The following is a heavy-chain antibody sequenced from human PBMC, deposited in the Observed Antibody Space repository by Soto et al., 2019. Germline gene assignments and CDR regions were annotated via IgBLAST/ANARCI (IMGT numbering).Heavy chain of an antibody. D-gene: IGHD3-16*02. Sequence: EVQLVESGGGLVQPGRSLRLSCAASGFTFDDYAMQWVRQAPGKGLEWVSGISWNSGSIGYADSVKGRFTISRDNAKNSLYLQMNSLRAEDTALYYCAKGGWYDYIWGSYRPHFDYWGQGTLVNVSS. J-gene: IGHJ4*02. V-gene: IGHV3-9*01. CDR3: AKGGWYDYIWGSYRPHFDY. CDR2: ISWNSGSI. CDR1: GFTFDDYA.